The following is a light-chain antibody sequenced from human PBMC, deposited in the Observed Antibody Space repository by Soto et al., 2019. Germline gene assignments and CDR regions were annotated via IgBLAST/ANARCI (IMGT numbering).Light chain of an antibody. CDR1: QSVSSY. V-gene: IGKV3-20*01. CDR3: QQYGSSRT. CDR2: GAS. Sequence: EIVLTQSPATLSLSPGERATLSCRASQSVSSYLAWYQQKPGQAPRLLIYGASSRANGIPDRFSGSGSWTDFTLTINRLEPEDFAVYYCQQYGSSRTFGQGTRVKIK. J-gene: IGKJ1*01.